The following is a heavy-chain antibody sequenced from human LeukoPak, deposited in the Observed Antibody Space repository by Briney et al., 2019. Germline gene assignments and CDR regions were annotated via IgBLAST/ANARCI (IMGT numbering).Heavy chain of an antibody. Sequence: SETLSLTCAVSGGSISSSNWWSWVRLRPGKGLEWIGEIYHSGSTNYNPSLKSRVTISVDKSKNQFSLKLSSVTAADTAVYYCATRYGSGSYYRNFRFDPWGQGTLVTVSS. V-gene: IGHV4-4*02. CDR1: GGSISSSNW. J-gene: IGHJ5*02. D-gene: IGHD3-10*01. CDR2: IYHSGST. CDR3: ATRYGSGSYYRNFRFDP.